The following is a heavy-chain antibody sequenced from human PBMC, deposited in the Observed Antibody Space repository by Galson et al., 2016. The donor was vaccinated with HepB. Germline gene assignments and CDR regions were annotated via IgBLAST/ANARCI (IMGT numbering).Heavy chain of an antibody. D-gene: IGHD2/OR15-2a*01. Sequence: SLRLSCAASGFTFTSHGMHWVRQAPGKGLEWVAVISYDGSTIYSADSVKGRFTISRDNSRNTLYLQMNSLRADDTAVYYCAKDRGTFLPPVIWFDPWGQGTLVTVSS. CDR2: ISYDGSTI. V-gene: IGHV3-30*18. J-gene: IGHJ5*02. CDR3: AKDRGTFLPPVIWFDP. CDR1: GFTFTSHG.